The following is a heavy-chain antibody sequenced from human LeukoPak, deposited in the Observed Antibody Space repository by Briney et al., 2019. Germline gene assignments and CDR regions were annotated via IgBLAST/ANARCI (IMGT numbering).Heavy chain of an antibody. CDR1: GGSISSGSYY. V-gene: IGHV4-61*02. CDR3: ARGHSYGYFRYYYYYYMDV. CDR2: IYTSGST. Sequence: SETLSLTCTVSGGSISSGSYYWSWIRQPAGKGLEWIGRIYTSGSTNYNPSLKSRVTISVDTSKNQFSLKLSSVTAADTAVYYCARGHSYGYFRYYYYYYMDVWGKGTTVTVSS. D-gene: IGHD5-18*01. J-gene: IGHJ6*03.